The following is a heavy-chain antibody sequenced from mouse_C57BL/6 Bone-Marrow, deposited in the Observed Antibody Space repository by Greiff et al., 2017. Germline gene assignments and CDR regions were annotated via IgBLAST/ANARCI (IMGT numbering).Heavy chain of an antibody. D-gene: IGHD1-1*01. V-gene: IGHV1-19*01. CDR1: GYTFTDYY. Sequence: VQLQQSGPVLVKPGASVKMSCKASGYTFTDYYMNWVKQSHGKSLEWIGVINPYNGGTSYNQKFKGKATLTVDKSSSTAYMELNSLTSEDSAVYYCARDTTVVAYYFDYGGQGTTLTVSS. CDR2: INPYNGGT. CDR3: ARDTTVVAYYFDY. J-gene: IGHJ2*01.